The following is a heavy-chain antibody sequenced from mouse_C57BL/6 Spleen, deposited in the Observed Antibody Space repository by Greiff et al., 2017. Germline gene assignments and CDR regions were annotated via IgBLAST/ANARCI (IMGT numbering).Heavy chain of an antibody. CDR3: ARPMVTTTYCYAMDY. CDR1: GFSLTSYG. J-gene: IGHJ4*01. D-gene: IGHD2-2*01. Sequence: VQVVESGPGLVQPSQSLSITCTVSGFSLTSYGVHWVRQSPGKGLEWLGVIWSGGSTDYNAAFISRLSISKDNSKSQVFFKMNSLQADDTAIYYCARPMVTTTYCYAMDYWGQGTSVTVSS. V-gene: IGHV2-2*01. CDR2: IWSGGST.